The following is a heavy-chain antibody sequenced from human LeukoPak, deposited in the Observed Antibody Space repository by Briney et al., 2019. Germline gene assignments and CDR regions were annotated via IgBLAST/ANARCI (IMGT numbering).Heavy chain of an antibody. CDR2: ISGSGGST. J-gene: IGHJ4*02. D-gene: IGHD4-17*01. V-gene: IGHV3-23*01. Sequence: GGSLRLSCAASGFTFSSYAMSWVRQAPGKGLEWASAISGSGGSTYYADSVKGRFTISRDNSKNTLYLQMNSLRAEDTAVYYCAKDYDGDFIGYFDYWGQGTLVTVSS. CDR1: GFTFSSYA. CDR3: AKDYDGDFIGYFDY.